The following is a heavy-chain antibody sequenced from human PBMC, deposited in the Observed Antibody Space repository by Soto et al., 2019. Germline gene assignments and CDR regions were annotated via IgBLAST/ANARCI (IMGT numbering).Heavy chain of an antibody. CDR2: IWYDGSNK. D-gene: IGHD6-13*01. CDR3: ARALHGIAAAGGLDY. Sequence: PGGSLRLSCAASGFTFSSYGMHWVRQAPGKGLEWVAVIWYDGSNKYYADSVKGRFTISRDNSKNTLYLQMNSLRAEDTAVYYCARALHGIAAAGGLDYWGQGTLVTVSS. J-gene: IGHJ4*02. V-gene: IGHV3-33*01. CDR1: GFTFSSYG.